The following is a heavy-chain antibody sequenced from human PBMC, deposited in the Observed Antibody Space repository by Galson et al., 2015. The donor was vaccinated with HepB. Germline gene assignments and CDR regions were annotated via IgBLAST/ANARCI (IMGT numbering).Heavy chain of an antibody. V-gene: IGHV1-18*01. J-gene: IGHJ4*02. CDR3: ARVGMSSYFLDH. CDR2: ISGYSGDT. Sequence: SCKASGYTFSTYNIMWPRQAPGQGLECVGWISGYSGDTKYAQTFQGRVTMTTDTSTSTAYMDLRRLTSDDTAVYYCARVGMSSYFLDHWGQGTLVTVSS. CDR1: GYTFSTYN. D-gene: IGHD1-26*01.